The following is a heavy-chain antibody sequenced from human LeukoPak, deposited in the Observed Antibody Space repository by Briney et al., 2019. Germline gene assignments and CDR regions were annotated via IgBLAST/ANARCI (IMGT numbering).Heavy chain of an antibody. Sequence: PSETLSLTCAVYGGSFSGYYWSWIRQPPGKGLEWIGEINHSGSTNYNPSLKSRVTISVDTSKNQFPLKLSSVTAADTAVYYCARGPRGGDYDFWSGYYPDYYFDYWGQGTLVTVSS. V-gene: IGHV4-34*01. J-gene: IGHJ4*02. CDR2: INHSGST. D-gene: IGHD3-3*01. CDR3: ARGPRGGDYDFWSGYYPDYYFDY. CDR1: GGSFSGYY.